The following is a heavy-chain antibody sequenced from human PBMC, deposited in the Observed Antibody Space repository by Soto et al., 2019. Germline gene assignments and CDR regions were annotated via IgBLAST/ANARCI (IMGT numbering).Heavy chain of an antibody. CDR1: GFTFSSYG. CDR2: IWYDGSNK. Sequence: GGSLRLSCAASGFTFSSYGMHWVRQAPSKGLEWVAVIWYDGSNKYYADYVKGRFTISRDNSKNKMYLQMNSLRAEDTAVYYCVALSSGPQNAFDIWGKGTMVTVS. CDR3: VALSSGPQNAFDI. V-gene: IGHV3-33*01. D-gene: IGHD3-22*01. J-gene: IGHJ3*02.